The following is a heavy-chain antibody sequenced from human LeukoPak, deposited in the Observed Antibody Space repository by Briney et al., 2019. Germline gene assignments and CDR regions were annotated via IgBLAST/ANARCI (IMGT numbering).Heavy chain of an antibody. CDR2: INHSGST. CDR3: ARGRGYSYAWYFDY. CDR1: GGSFSGYY. J-gene: IGHJ4*02. V-gene: IGHV4-34*01. Sequence: PSETLSLTCAVYGGSFSGYYWSWIRQPPGKGLEWIGEINHSGSTNYNPSLKSRVTISVDTSKNQFSLNLSSVTAADTAVYYCARGRGYSYAWYFDYWGQGTPVTVSS. D-gene: IGHD5-18*01.